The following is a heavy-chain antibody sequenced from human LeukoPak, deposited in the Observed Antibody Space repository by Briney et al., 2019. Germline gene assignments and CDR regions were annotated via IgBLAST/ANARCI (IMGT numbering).Heavy chain of an antibody. Sequence: ASLKVSCKASGYTFTSFGISWVRQAPGQGGEWRGWISAYNSNTNYAQKVQDGVSMTTDTSTSEAYMELRNLSSDGTAVYYCARDSADCSGGSFYSSEYFQHWGQGTLVTVSS. V-gene: IGHV1-18*01. CDR1: GYTFTSFG. J-gene: IGHJ1*01. CDR2: ISAYNSNT. CDR3: ARDSADCSGGSFYSSEYFQH. D-gene: IGHD2-15*01.